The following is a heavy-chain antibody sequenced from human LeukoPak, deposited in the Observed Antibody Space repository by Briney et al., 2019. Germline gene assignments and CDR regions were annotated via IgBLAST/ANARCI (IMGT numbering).Heavy chain of an antibody. J-gene: IGHJ5*02. V-gene: IGHV3-23*01. Sequence: GGSLGLSCAASGFTFSSYAMSWVRQAPGKGLEWVAAIRGSGGSTYYADSVKGRFTISRDNSKNTLYLQMNSLRAEDTAVYYCAKDPASVVVVAATKGLHWFDPWGQGTLVTVSS. CDR3: AKDPASVVVVAATKGLHWFDP. CDR1: GFTFSSYA. D-gene: IGHD2-15*01. CDR2: IRGSGGST.